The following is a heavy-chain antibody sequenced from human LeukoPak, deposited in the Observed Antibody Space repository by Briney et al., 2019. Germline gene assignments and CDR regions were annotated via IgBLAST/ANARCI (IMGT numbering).Heavy chain of an antibody. Sequence: SVKVSCKASGGTFSSYAISWVRQAPGQGLEWMGGIIPIFGTANYAQKFQGRVTITADESTSTAYMELSSLRSEDTAVYYCANHLACRSHNCPSFDEWGQGTLVTVSS. D-gene: IGHD2-2*01. CDR1: GGTFSSYA. V-gene: IGHV1-69*13. J-gene: IGHJ4*02. CDR3: ANHLACRSHNCPSFDE. CDR2: IIPIFGTA.